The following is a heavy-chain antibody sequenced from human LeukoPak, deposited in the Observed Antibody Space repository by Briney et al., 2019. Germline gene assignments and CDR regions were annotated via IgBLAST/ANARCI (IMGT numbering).Heavy chain of an antibody. D-gene: IGHD3-9*01. V-gene: IGHV4-39*07. Sequence: SETLSLTCTISGDSIGRINYYWGWIRQPPRKGLEWIVSMSYSGHTYYNPSLKSRVTISVDTSKNQFSLKLSSVTAADTAVYYCARAEGYDILTGYAAVDYWGQGTLVTVSS. J-gene: IGHJ4*02. CDR2: MSYSGHT. CDR1: GDSIGRINYY. CDR3: ARAEGYDILTGYAAVDY.